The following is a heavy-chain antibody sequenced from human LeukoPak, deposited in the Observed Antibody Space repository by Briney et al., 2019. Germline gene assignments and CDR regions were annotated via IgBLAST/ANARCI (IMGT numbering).Heavy chain of an antibody. J-gene: IGHJ4*02. V-gene: IGHV3-30*03. D-gene: IGHD6-13*01. CDR2: ISYDGTNK. CDR3: ARGSYTSSWYGVFDY. CDR1: GFTFSSYD. Sequence: GRSLRLSCAASGFTFSSYDMHWVRQAPGKGLEWVAVISYDGTNKYYADDSVKGRFTISRDNSKNTLYLQMNSLRGEDTAVYYCARGSYTSSWYGVFDYWGQGTLVTVSS.